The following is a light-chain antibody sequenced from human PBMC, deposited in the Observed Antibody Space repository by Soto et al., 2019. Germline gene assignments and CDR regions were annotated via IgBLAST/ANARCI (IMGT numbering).Light chain of an antibody. V-gene: IGLV3-1*01. J-gene: IGLJ2*01. CDR1: KLGDKY. CDR2: QDS. Sequence: SYELTQPPSVSVSPGQTASITCFGDKLGDKYACWYQQKPGQSSVLVIYQDSKRPSGIPERFSGSNSGNTATLPISGTQAMDEADYYCQAWDSSNVVFGGGTKLTVL. CDR3: QAWDSSNVV.